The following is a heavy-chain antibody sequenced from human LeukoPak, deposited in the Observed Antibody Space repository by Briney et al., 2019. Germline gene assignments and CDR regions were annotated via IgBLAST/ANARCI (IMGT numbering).Heavy chain of an antibody. CDR3: ARGDWGPNLHYFDY. CDR1: GGSLSGYY. D-gene: IGHD7-27*01. J-gene: IGHJ4*02. CDR2: INHSGST. Sequence: PSETLSLTCAVYGGSLSGYYWSWIRQPPGKGLEWVGEINHSGSTNYNPSLKSRVTISVDTSKNQFSLKLSSVTAADTAVYYCARGDWGPNLHYFDYWGQGTLVTVSS. V-gene: IGHV4-34*01.